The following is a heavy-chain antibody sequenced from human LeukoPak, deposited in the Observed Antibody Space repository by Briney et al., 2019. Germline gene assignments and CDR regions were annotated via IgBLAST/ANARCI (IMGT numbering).Heavy chain of an antibody. CDR2: INHSGST. Sequence: SETLSLTCVVYSGSFSGYYWSWIRQSPGKGLEWIGEINHSGSTNYNPPLKSRVTISVDTSKNNFSLRVSSVTAADTAVYYCARGRTVGAYNWFDPWGQGTLVTVSS. CDR1: SGSFSGYY. D-gene: IGHD1-26*01. CDR3: ARGRTVGAYNWFDP. J-gene: IGHJ5*02. V-gene: IGHV4-34*01.